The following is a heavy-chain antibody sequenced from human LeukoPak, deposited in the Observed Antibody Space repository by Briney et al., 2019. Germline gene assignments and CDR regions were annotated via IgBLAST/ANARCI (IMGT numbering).Heavy chain of an antibody. Sequence: GGSLRLSCAASGFTFSSYAMSWVRQAPGKGLEWVSAINGRGDSTFYADSVKGQFTISRDNSKSTVYLQMNSLRADDTAVYYCAKERQTGDYFTSDFWGQGTLVTVSS. CDR1: GFTFSSYA. CDR3: AKERQTGDYFTSDF. D-gene: IGHD4-17*01. V-gene: IGHV3-23*01. J-gene: IGHJ4*02. CDR2: INGRGDST.